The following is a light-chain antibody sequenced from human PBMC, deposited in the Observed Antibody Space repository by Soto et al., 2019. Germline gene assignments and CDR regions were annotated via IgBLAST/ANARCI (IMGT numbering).Light chain of an antibody. CDR3: QQSYSTPRT. Sequence: DIQMTQSPSSLSASVEDRVTITSRQSQSIASYLNWYQQKPGKAPKLLIYAASSLQSGVPSRFSGSGSGTDFTLTISSLQPEDFATYYCQQSYSTPRTFGQGTKVEIK. CDR1: QSIASY. J-gene: IGKJ1*01. V-gene: IGKV1-39*01. CDR2: AAS.